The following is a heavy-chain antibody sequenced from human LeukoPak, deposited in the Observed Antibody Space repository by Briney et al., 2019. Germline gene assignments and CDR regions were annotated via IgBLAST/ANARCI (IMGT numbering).Heavy chain of an antibody. J-gene: IGHJ4*02. D-gene: IGHD3-10*01. CDR3: AGDLTMVRGVISDLLDY. CDR1: GFTFSSYA. CDR2: ISYDGSNK. V-gene: IGHV3-30*04. Sequence: GRSLRLSCAASGFTFSSYAMHWVRQAPGKGLEWVAVISYDGSNKYYADSVKGRFTISRDNSKNTLYLQMNSLRAEDTAVYYCAGDLTMVRGVISDLLDYWGQGTLVTVSS.